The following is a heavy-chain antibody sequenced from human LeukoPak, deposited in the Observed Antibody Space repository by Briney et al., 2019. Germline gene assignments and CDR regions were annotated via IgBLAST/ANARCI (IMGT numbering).Heavy chain of an antibody. Sequence: WASVKVSCKASGYTFTSYGISWVRQAPGQELEWMGWISAYNGNTNYAQKLQGRVTMTTDTSTSTAYMELRSLRSDDTAVYYCARDLYDYYDSSGYYDYWGQGTLVTVSS. D-gene: IGHD3-22*01. CDR2: ISAYNGNT. CDR3: ARDLYDYYDSSGYYDY. J-gene: IGHJ4*02. CDR1: GYTFTSYG. V-gene: IGHV1-18*01.